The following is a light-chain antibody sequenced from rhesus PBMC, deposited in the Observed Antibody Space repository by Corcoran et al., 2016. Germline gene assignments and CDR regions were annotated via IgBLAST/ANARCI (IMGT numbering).Light chain of an antibody. CDR1: QGISSY. V-gene: IGKV1-32*02. CDR3: QQGNNNPLT. J-gene: IGKJ4*01. Sequence: DIQMSQSPSSLSASVGDRVTITRRASQGISSYLNWYQQKPGKAPKLLIYYANSLESGVPSRFSGSGSGTAFTLPISRLQPEDFATYYCQQGNNNPLTFDGGAKVEL. CDR2: YAN.